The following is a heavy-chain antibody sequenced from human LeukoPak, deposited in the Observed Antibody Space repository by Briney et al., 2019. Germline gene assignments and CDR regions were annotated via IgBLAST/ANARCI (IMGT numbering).Heavy chain of an antibody. CDR2: ITSSSNSI. Sequence: GGSLRLSCAASGFSFSSYSMCWVRQAPGKGLEWLSYITSSSNSIYYADSVKGRFTISRDNAQNSLFLQMNSLRAEDTAVYYCARVSITGYYYYMDVWGKGTTVTVSS. CDR3: ARVSITGYYYYMDV. V-gene: IGHV3-48*01. CDR1: GFSFSSYS. J-gene: IGHJ6*03. D-gene: IGHD5-24*01.